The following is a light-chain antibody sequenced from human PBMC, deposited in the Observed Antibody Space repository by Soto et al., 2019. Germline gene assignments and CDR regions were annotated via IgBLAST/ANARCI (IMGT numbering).Light chain of an antibody. V-gene: IGKV3-20*01. CDR1: QSVFNNY. CDR2: AAS. CDR3: QQYGSSHPIT. Sequence: ENALAQSPGTLSLSPGGRATISCGGSQSVFNNYLAWYQQKPGQAPRLLIYAASSRATDIPDRVSGIGSGTHFTLTISRLEPEDSAVYYCQQYGSSHPITFGQGTRLEIK. J-gene: IGKJ5*01.